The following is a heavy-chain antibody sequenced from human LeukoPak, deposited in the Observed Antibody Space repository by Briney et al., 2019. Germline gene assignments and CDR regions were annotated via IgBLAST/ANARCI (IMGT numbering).Heavy chain of an antibody. CDR2: INPNSGGT. CDR3: ARTPPRRVVGATLYYYYYMDV. D-gene: IGHD1-26*01. Sequence: GASVKVSCKASGYTFTGYYMHWVRQAPGQGLEWMGWINPNSGGTNYAQKFQGRVTMTRDTSISTAYMELSRLRSDDTAVYYCARTPPRRVVGATLYYYYYMDVWGKGTTVTISS. CDR1: GYTFTGYY. J-gene: IGHJ6*03. V-gene: IGHV1-2*02.